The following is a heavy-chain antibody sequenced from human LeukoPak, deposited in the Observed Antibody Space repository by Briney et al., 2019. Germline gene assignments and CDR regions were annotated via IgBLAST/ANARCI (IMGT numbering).Heavy chain of an antibody. V-gene: IGHV1-18*01. D-gene: IGHD3-10*01. Sequence: GASVKVSCKASGYTFTSYGISWVRQAPGQGLEWMGWISAYNGNTNYAQKLQGRVTMTTDTSTSTAYMELRSLRSDDTAVYYCARQGVRVEVLNNWFDPLGQGTLVTVFS. CDR2: ISAYNGNT. CDR1: GYTFTSYG. J-gene: IGHJ5*02. CDR3: ARQGVRVEVLNNWFDP.